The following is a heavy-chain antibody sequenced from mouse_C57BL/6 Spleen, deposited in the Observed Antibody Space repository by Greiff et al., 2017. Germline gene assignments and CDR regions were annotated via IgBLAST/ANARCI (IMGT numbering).Heavy chain of an antibody. CDR2: ISYDGSN. Sequence: ESGPGLVKPSQSLSLTCSVTGYSITSGYYWNWIRQFPGNKLEWMGYISYDGSNNYNPSLKNRITITRDTSKNQFFLKLNSVTTEDTATXYCARDGTGACFAYWGQGTLVTVSA. J-gene: IGHJ3*01. D-gene: IGHD4-1*01. CDR3: ARDGTGACFAY. CDR1: GYSITSGYY. V-gene: IGHV3-6*01.